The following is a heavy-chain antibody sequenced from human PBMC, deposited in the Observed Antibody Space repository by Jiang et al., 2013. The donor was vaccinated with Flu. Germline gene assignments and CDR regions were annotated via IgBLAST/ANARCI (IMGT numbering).Heavy chain of an antibody. CDR3: AGVDDGGFYWET. V-gene: IGHV5-51*01. CDR2: IHLGHSHG. D-gene: IGHD3-3*01. Sequence: WVRQMPGKGLEWMGIIHLGHSHGYYRPSFQGQVSMSEDKSINTAYLQWTSLKASDTAMYYCAGVDDGGFYWETWGQGTLVTVSS. J-gene: IGHJ4*02.